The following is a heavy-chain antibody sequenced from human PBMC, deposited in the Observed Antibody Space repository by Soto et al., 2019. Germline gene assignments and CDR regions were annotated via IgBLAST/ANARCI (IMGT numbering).Heavy chain of an antibody. J-gene: IGHJ4*02. CDR3: AKSSCSSTACYIDY. V-gene: IGHV3-30*18. D-gene: IGHD2-2*01. CDR2: ISSGGGNK. CDR1: GFSFSNYG. Sequence: QVQLVESGGGVVQPGRSLRLSCAASGFSFSNYGMHWVRQAPGKGLEWVAIISSGGGNKYYADSVKGRFTISRDNSKSTLSLQVNSLRAEDTAVYFCAKSSCSSTACYIDYWGQGTLVTVSS.